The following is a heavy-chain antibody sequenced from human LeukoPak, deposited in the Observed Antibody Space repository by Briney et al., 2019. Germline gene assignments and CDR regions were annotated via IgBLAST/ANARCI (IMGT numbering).Heavy chain of an antibody. CDR3: ARQSSPYSGEYYFDY. D-gene: IGHD1-26*01. V-gene: IGHV4-59*08. CDR2: IYYSGST. CDR1: GGSISSYY. J-gene: IGHJ4*02. Sequence: SETLSLTCTVSGGSISSYYWSWIRQPPGKGLEWIGYIYYSGSTNYNPSLKSRVTISVDTSKNQFSLKLSSVTAADTAVYYCARQSSPYSGEYYFDYWGQGTLVTVSS.